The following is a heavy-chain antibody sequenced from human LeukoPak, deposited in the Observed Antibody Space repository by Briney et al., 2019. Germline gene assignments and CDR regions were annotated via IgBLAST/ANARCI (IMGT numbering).Heavy chain of an antibody. Sequence: ASVKVSCKASGYTFTSYGISWVRQAPGQGLEWMGWISAYNGNTNYAQKLQGRVTMTTDTSTSTAYMELRSLRSDDTAVYYCAKVPIAAAGIGWFDPWGQGTLVTVSS. J-gene: IGHJ5*02. CDR2: ISAYNGNT. D-gene: IGHD6-13*01. CDR1: GYTFTSYG. V-gene: IGHV1-18*01. CDR3: AKVPIAAAGIGWFDP.